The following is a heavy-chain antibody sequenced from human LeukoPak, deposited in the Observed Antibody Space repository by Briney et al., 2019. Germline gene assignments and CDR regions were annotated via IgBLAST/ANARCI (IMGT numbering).Heavy chain of an antibody. Sequence: PSETLSLTCTVSGGSIGSSSYHWGWIRQPPGKGLEWIGSIYYSGSTYYNPSLKSRVTISVDTSKNQFSLKLSSVTAADTAVYYCARHKHRSYGSGIDWFDPWGQGTLVTVSS. CDR3: ARHKHRSYGSGIDWFDP. CDR1: GGSIGSSSYH. J-gene: IGHJ5*02. CDR2: IYYSGST. V-gene: IGHV4-39*01. D-gene: IGHD3-10*01.